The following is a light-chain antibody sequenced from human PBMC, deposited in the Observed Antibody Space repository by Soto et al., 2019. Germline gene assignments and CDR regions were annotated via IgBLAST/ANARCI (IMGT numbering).Light chain of an antibody. V-gene: IGLV2-18*02. Sequence: QSALTQPPSVSGSPGQSVTISCTGTSSDVGSYNRVSWYQQTPGTAPKLMIYEVSNRPSGVPDRFSGSKSGNTASLTISGLQAEDEADYYCSSYRSSSTPVVFGGGTQLTVL. J-gene: IGLJ2*01. CDR1: SSDVGSYNR. CDR3: SSYRSSSTPVV. CDR2: EVS.